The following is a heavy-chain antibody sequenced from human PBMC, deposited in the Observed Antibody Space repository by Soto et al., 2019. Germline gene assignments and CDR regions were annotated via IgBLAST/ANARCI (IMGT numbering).Heavy chain of an antibody. CDR1: GGSISSGGYS. CDR3: ARGAPVVNDY. D-gene: IGHD3-22*01. V-gene: IGHV4-30-2*01. Sequence: QLQLQESGSGLVKPSQTLSLTCAVSGGSISSGGYSWSWIRQPPGKGLEWIGYIYHSGSTYYNPSLKGRVTISVDRSKNPFSRKLSSVTAADTAVYSCARGAPVVNDYWGQGTLVTVSS. J-gene: IGHJ4*02. CDR2: IYHSGST.